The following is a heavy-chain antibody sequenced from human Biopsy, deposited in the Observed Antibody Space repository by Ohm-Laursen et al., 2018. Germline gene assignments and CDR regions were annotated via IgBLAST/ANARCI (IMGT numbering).Heavy chain of an antibody. CDR2: IFYSGIT. CDR3: ARHPTGFWFDP. V-gene: IGHV4-39*01. CDR1: GGSVSSNVAY. J-gene: IGHJ5*02. Sequence: SDTLSLTCPVSGGSVSSNVAYWAWIRQPPGKGLESIGSIFYSGITYYNPSLQSRVTTSVDTSKNQFSLNLTSVTAADTAVYYCARHPTGFWFDPWGQGTLVIVSS.